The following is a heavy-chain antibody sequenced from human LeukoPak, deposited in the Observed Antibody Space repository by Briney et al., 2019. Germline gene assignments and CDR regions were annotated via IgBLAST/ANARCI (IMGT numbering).Heavy chain of an antibody. CDR2: LIPIFGTA. CDR1: GGTFSSYA. V-gene: IGHV1-69*13. J-gene: IGHJ4*02. Sequence: SVKVSCKASGGTFSSYAISWVRQAPGQGLEWMGGLIPIFGTANYAQKFQGRVTITADESTSTAYMELSSLRSEDTAVYYCARDRIGSSGWFDYWGQGTLVTVSS. D-gene: IGHD6-19*01. CDR3: ARDRIGSSGWFDY.